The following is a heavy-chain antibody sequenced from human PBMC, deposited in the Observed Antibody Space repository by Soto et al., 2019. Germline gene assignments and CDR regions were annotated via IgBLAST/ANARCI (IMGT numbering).Heavy chain of an antibody. CDR1: GFTFSTYA. CDR3: AKGGLYGSGSYYNAGSYYYYGLDV. V-gene: IGHV3-23*01. D-gene: IGHD3-10*01. J-gene: IGHJ6*02. Sequence: GGSLRLSCAASGFTFSTYAMGWVRQAPGKGLEWVSAISGSGGTTYYADSVKGRFTISRDNSKNTLYLQMNSLRAEDTAVYYCAKGGLYGSGSYYNAGSYYYYGLDVWGHGTTVTVSS. CDR2: ISGSGGTT.